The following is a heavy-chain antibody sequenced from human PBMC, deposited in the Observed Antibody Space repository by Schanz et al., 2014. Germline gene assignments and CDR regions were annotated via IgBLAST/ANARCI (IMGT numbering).Heavy chain of an antibody. Sequence: EVQLLESGGGLVQPGGSLRLSCAASGFSVGNKYMNWVRQAPGKGLEWVSFIYIGGNTYYADSVKGRFTISRDNSKNTLYLQMDSLRAEDTAVYFCAKKVPAYNPFDSWGQGTLVTVSS. CDR3: AKKVPAYNPFDS. J-gene: IGHJ4*02. V-gene: IGHV3-53*01. CDR2: IYIGGNT. CDR1: GFSVGNKY. D-gene: IGHD1-1*01.